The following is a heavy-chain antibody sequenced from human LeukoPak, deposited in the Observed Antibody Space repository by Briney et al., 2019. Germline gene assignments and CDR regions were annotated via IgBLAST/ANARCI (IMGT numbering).Heavy chain of an antibody. CDR3: ARLIPKNYYDSSGYNDY. V-gene: IGHV3-21*01. CDR2: ISFSGTYI. J-gene: IGHJ4*02. D-gene: IGHD3-22*01. Sequence: GGSLRLSCAASGFTFSNYSMNWVRQAPGKGLEWVSSISFSGTYIYTADSLKGRITISRDNAKNSLYLRMNSLRAEDTAVYYCARLIPKNYYDSSGYNDYWGQGTLVTVSS. CDR1: GFTFSNYS.